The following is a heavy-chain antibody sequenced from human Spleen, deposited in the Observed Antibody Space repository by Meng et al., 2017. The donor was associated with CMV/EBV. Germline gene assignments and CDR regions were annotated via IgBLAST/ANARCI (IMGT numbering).Heavy chain of an antibody. CDR2: IIPILGIA. CDR1: GYTFSRIG. J-gene: IGHJ6*02. V-gene: IGHV1-69*10. Sequence: SVKVSCKASGYTFSRIGISWVRQAPGQGLEWMGGIIPILGIANYAQKFQGRVTITADKSTSTAYMELSSLRSEDTAVYYCAVFVVAGTIYYYGMDVWGQGTTVTVSS. CDR3: AVFVVAGTIYYYGMDV. D-gene: IGHD6-19*01.